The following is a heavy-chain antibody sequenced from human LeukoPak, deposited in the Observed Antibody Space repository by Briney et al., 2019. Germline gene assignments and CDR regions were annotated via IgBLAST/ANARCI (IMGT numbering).Heavy chain of an antibody. Sequence: GGSLRLSCVASGFTFSTYTMNWVRQAPGNGLEWVSSTSTRNTCIFYADSVKGRFTISRDNANNSLFLQMNNLTAADTAVYYCARAIAVTGGRGDYWGQGTLVTVSS. D-gene: IGHD6-19*01. CDR3: ARAIAVTGGRGDY. J-gene: IGHJ4*02. CDR1: GFTFSTYT. CDR2: TSTRNTCI. V-gene: IGHV3-21*01.